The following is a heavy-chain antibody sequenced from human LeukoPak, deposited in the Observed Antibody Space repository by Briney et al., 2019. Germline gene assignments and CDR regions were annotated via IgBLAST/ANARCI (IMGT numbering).Heavy chain of an antibody. CDR2: IRYDGSNK. CDR1: GFTFSSYG. CDR3: ANSADIVVVPAAIQGDY. Sequence: GGSLRLSCAASGFTFSSYGMHWVRQAPGKGLEGVAFIRYDGSNKYYADSVKGRFTISRDNSKNTLYLQMNSLRAEDTAVYYCANSADIVVVPAAIQGDYWGQGTLVTVSS. V-gene: IGHV3-30*02. J-gene: IGHJ4*02. D-gene: IGHD2-2*02.